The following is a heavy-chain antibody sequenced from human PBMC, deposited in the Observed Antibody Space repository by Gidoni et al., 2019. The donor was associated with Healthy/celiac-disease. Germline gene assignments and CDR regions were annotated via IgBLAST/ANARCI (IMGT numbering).Heavy chain of an antibody. D-gene: IGHD5-12*01. V-gene: IGHV3-23*01. J-gene: IGHJ4*02. CDR1: GFTFSSYA. Sequence: EVQLLESGGGLVQPGGSLRLSCAASGFTFSSYAMSWVRQAPGKGLEWVSAISGSGGSKYYADSVKGRFTISRDNSKNTLYLQMNSLRAEDTAVYYCVRTIEDGYNFDYWGQGTLVTVSS. CDR2: ISGSGGSK. CDR3: VRTIEDGYNFDY.